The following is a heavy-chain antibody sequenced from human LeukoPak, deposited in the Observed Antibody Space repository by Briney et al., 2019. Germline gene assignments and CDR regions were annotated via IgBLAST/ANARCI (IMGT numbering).Heavy chain of an antibody. V-gene: IGHV3-7*01. D-gene: IGHD2-21*02. CDR3: TRGGGDL. CDR2: IKQDGSGE. J-gene: IGHJ4*01. CDR1: GFTFSSSW. Sequence: GGSLRLSCAASGFTFSSSWMGWVRQTPGKGLEWVANIKQDGSGETYVDSVKGRFTISRDNAKNSLYLQMNSLRVGDTSVYYCTRGGGDLWGQGPLVTVSS.